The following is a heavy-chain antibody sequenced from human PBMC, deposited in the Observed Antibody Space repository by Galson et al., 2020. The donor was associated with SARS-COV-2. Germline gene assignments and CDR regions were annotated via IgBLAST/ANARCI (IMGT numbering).Heavy chain of an antibody. J-gene: IGHJ4*02. CDR1: EGPLSGYY. Sequence: SKPLTPTCNVPEGPLSGYYWSWARQPPGKGLEWIAYNYDRGNIKYNPSLKSLASISLDSSKRQFSLRLNTVTAADTAVYYWARHPAAFGLRFDYWGRGTLFTVSS. CDR2: NYDRGNI. D-gene: IGHD2-15*01. V-gene: IGHV4-59*01. CDR3: ARHPAAFGLRFDY.